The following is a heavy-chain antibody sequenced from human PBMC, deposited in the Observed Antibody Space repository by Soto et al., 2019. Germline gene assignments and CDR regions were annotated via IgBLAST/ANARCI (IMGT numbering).Heavy chain of an antibody. CDR3: TTWGTFLTGYCG. CDR2: IKSNADGATT. Sequence: EVPLVESGGALVKPGGSLTLSCAASGFTFSYAWMNWVRQVPGKGLEWVGRIKSNADGATTDYAAPVKGRFSISRDDSKNTLFLQVNNVKTDDTRVYCCTTWGTFLTGYCGWGQGTLVTVTS. V-gene: IGHV3-15*02. CDR1: GFTFSYAW. J-gene: IGHJ1*01. D-gene: IGHD3-9*01.